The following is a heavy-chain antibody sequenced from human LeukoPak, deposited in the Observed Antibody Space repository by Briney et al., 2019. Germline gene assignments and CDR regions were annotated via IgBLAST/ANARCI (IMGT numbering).Heavy chain of an antibody. CDR3: ARHDWSISSGSYYLY. Sequence: SETLSLTCTVSGGSISSYYWTWIRQPPGKGLEWIGEINHSGSTNYNPSLKSRLTVSVDTSKNQFSLKLSSVTAADTAVYYCARHDWSISSGSYYLYWGQGTLVTVSS. V-gene: IGHV4-34*01. CDR2: INHSGST. CDR1: GGSISSYY. J-gene: IGHJ4*02. D-gene: IGHD1-26*01.